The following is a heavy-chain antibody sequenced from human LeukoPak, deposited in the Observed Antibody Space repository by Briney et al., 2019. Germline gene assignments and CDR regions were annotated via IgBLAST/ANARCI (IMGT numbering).Heavy chain of an antibody. J-gene: IGHJ4*02. CDR2: IWYDGSNK. Sequence: PAGSLRLSCAASGFTFSRYGMHWVRQAPGKGLEWVAVIWYDGSNKYYADSVKGRFTISRDNSKNTLYLQMNSLRAEDTAVYYCASVRTVTNFDYRGQGTLVTVSS. V-gene: IGHV3-33*01. CDR3: ASVRTVTNFDY. D-gene: IGHD4-17*01. CDR1: GFTFSRYG.